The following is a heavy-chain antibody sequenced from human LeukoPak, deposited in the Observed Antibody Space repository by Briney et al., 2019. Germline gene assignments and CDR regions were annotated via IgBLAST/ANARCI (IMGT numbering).Heavy chain of an antibody. CDR1: GYSFTNFW. CDR2: IFPADSDT. J-gene: IGHJ6*03. CDR3: ARLNGDYPRFYYYMDV. V-gene: IGHV5-51*01. D-gene: IGHD4-17*01. Sequence: GESLKISCKASGYSFTNFWIGWVRQMPGKGLEWMGIIFPADSDTTYSPSFEGQVTISADKSISTAYLQWSSLKASDTAIYYCARLNGDYPRFYYYMDVWGKGTTVTVS.